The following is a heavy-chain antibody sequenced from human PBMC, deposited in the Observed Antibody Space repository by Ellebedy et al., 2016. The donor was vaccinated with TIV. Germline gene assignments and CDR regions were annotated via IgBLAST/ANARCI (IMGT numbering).Heavy chain of an antibody. CDR1: GGSLSSTRYY. CDR2: VYYSGSP. V-gene: IGHV4-39*02. J-gene: IGHJ5*02. D-gene: IGHD6-25*01. CDR3: ARDRGAASFDP. Sequence: MPGGSLRLSCSVSGGSLSSTRYYWAWIRQPPGKGLEYIGSVYYSGSPYYSPSFKSRVTLSADTSKNQFFLKLSFVTAADTAVYYCARDRGAASFDPWGQGTLVTVSS.